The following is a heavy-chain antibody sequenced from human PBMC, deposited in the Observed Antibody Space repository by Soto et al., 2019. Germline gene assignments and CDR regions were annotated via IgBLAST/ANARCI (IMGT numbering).Heavy chain of an antibody. D-gene: IGHD5-18*01. J-gene: IGHJ4*02. Sequence: EVQLVESGGGLIQPGGSLRLSCAASGFTVSSNSMSWVRQAPGKGLEWVSVIYSGGSTYYADSVKGRFTISRDNSKNTLYLQMNSLRAEDTAVYYCARARRGYSYGSEIDYWGQGTLVTVSS. CDR3: ARARRGYSYGSEIDY. CDR1: GFTVSSNS. V-gene: IGHV3-53*01. CDR2: IYSGGST.